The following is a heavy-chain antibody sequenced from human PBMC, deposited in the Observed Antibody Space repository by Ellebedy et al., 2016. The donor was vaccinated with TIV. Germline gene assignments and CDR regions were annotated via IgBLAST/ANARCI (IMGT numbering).Heavy chain of an antibody. CDR2: IYSDGAT. J-gene: IGHJ4*02. V-gene: IGHV3-66*01. CDR1: GFTVRSNY. Sequence: GGSLRLSCAASGFTVRSNYMSWVRQAPGKGLEWLSAIYSDGATYYADSVKHRLTISRDNSKNTVSLQMNSLRAKDTAVYYCARPLNNYGDYNGPRGYFDNWGQGALVTVSS. CDR3: ARPLNNYGDYNGPRGYFDN. D-gene: IGHD4-17*01.